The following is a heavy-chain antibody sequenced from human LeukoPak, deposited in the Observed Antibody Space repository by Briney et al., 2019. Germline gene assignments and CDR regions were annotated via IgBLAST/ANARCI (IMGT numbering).Heavy chain of an antibody. V-gene: IGHV1-18*01. CDR2: ISAYNGNT. Sequence: ASVKVSCKASAYTFTSYGISWVRQAPGQGLEWMGWISAYNGNTNYAQKLQGRVTMTTDTSTSTAYMELRSLRSDDTAVYYCARVVAVAGTVWFDPWGQGTLVTVSS. CDR3: ARVVAVAGTVWFDP. J-gene: IGHJ5*02. D-gene: IGHD6-19*01. CDR1: AYTFTSYG.